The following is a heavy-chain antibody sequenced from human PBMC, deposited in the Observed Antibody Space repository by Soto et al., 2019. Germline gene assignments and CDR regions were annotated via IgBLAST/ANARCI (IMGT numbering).Heavy chain of an antibody. D-gene: IGHD3-10*01. Sequence: QVQLVESGGGVVQPGRSLRLSCVASGFAFSSYGMHWVRQAPGKGLEWVAVIWSDGSNKLYADSVKGRFTISRDNCRTNLYLQMNSLRVEDTAIYYCAGDRGAAAFDIWGQGTMVTVSS. V-gene: IGHV3-33*01. CDR1: GFAFSSYG. J-gene: IGHJ3*02. CDR2: IWSDGSNK. CDR3: AGDRGAAAFDI.